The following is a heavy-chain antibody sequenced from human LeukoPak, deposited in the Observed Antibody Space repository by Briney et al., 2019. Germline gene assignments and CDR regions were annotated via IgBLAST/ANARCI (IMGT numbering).Heavy chain of an antibody. V-gene: IGHV3-74*01. J-gene: IGHJ6*03. CDR2: INSDGSST. Sequence: GGSLRLSCAASGFTFSSYWMHWVRQAPGKGVVWVSRINSDGSSTSYADSVKGRFTIPRDNAKNTLYLQMNSLRAEDTAVYYCARDKDYYYMDVWGKGTTVTVSS. CDR1: GFTFSSYW. CDR3: ARDKDYYYMDV.